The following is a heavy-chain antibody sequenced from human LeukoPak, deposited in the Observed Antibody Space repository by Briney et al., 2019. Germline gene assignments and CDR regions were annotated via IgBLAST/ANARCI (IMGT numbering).Heavy chain of an antibody. V-gene: IGHV4-34*01. CDR3: ARRKMGAADNFDY. Sequence: KPSETLSLTCAVYGGSFSGYYWSWIRQPPGKGLEWIGSIYYSGSTYYNPSLKSRVTISVDTSKNQFSLKLSSVTAADTAVYYCARRKMGAADNFDYWGQGTLVTVSS. D-gene: IGHD6-13*01. J-gene: IGHJ4*02. CDR1: GGSFSGYY. CDR2: IYYSGST.